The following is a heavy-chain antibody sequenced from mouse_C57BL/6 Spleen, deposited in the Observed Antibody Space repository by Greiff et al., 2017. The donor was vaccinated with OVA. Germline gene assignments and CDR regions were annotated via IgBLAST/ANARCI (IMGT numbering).Heavy chain of an antibody. V-gene: IGHV1-82*01. CDR3: AKTAQATYYAMDY. D-gene: IGHD3-2*02. CDR1: GYAFSSSW. CDR2: IYPGDGDT. Sequence: QVQLQQSGPELVKPGASVKISCKASGYAFSSSWMNWVKQRPGKGLEWIGRIYPGDGDTNYNGKFKGKATLTADKSSSTAYMQLSSLTSEDSAVYFCAKTAQATYYAMDYWGQGTSVTVSS. J-gene: IGHJ4*01.